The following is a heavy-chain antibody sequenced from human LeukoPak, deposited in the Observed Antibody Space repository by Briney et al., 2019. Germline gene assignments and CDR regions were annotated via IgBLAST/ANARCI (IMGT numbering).Heavy chain of an antibody. CDR2: IYSGGST. J-gene: IGHJ4*02. CDR1: GFTFSSYA. D-gene: IGHD3-9*01. CDR3: ARGEPYDILTGSPFDY. Sequence: PRGSLRLSCAASGFTFSSYAMSWVRQAPGKGLEWVSVIYSGGSTYYADSVKGRFTISRDNSKNTLYLQMNSLRAEDTAVYYCARGEPYDILTGSPFDYWGQGTLVTVSS. V-gene: IGHV3-66*01.